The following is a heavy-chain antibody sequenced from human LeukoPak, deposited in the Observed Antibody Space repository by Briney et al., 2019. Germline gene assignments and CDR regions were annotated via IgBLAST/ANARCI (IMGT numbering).Heavy chain of an antibody. J-gene: IGHJ5*02. CDR3: ARGGGSGSYCWFDP. D-gene: IGHD1-26*01. CDR1: GGSFSGYY. CDR2: INHSGSN. V-gene: IGHV4-34*01. Sequence: SEALSLTCAVYGGSFSGYYWSWIRQPPGKGLEWIGEINHSGSNNYNPSLKSRVTISVDTSKNQFSVKLSSVTAADTAVYYCARGGGSGSYCWFDPWGQGTLVTVSS.